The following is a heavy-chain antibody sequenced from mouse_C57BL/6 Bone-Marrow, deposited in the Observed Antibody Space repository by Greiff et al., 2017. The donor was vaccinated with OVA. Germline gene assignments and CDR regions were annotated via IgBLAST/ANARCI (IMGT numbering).Heavy chain of an antibody. V-gene: IGHV1-62-3*01. Sequence: QVQLQQPGAELVKPGASVKLSCKASGYTFTSYWMHWVKQRPGRGLEWIGRIDPNSGGTKYNEKFKSKATFTADTSSNTAYMQLSSLTTEDSAIYYCARRFYAMDYWGQGTSVTVSS. CDR1: GYTFTSYW. CDR2: IDPNSGGT. CDR3: ARRFYAMDY. J-gene: IGHJ4*01.